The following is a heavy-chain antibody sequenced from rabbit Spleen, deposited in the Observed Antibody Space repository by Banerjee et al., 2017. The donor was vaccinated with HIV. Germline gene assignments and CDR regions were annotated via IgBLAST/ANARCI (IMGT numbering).Heavy chain of an antibody. V-gene: IGHV1S40*01. CDR3: ARDSSSSFSSYGMDL. CDR2: IDAGSSGFT. D-gene: IGHD1-1*01. J-gene: IGHJ6*01. CDR1: GVSFSGSSY. Sequence: QSLEESGGDLVKPGASLTLTRIASGVSFSGSSYMCWVRQAPGKGLEWIACIDAGSSGFTYHASWAKGRFSIYKSTSLNTVTLQMTSLAAAVTASYFCARDSSSSFSSYGMDLWGPGTLVTVS.